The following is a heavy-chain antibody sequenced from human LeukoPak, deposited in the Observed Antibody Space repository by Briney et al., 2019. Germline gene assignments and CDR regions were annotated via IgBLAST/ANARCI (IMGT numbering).Heavy chain of an antibody. D-gene: IGHD6-13*01. J-gene: IGHJ4*02. Sequence: GGSLRLSCAASGFTFSSYDITCVPHAPGKGLEYVSSSAFGGSIYYADSVKGRFTISRDNSKSTVYLQMTSPRVEDTALYYCAKHPGRSGYRSNWYVSYFDSWGQGALVTVSS. V-gene: IGHV3-23*01. CDR3: AKHPGRSGYRSNWYVSYFDS. CDR2: SAFGGSI. CDR1: GFTFSSYD.